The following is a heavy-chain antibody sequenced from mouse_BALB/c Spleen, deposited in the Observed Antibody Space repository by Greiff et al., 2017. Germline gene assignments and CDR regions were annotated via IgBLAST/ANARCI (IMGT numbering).Heavy chain of an antibody. CDR2: ISYDGSN. CDR3: AREEYGNYRFAY. CDR1: GYSITSGYY. V-gene: IGHV3-6*02. J-gene: IGHJ3*01. D-gene: IGHD2-10*02. Sequence: EVHLVESGPGLVKPSQSLSLTCSVTGYSITSGYYWNWIRQFPGNKLEWMGSISYDGSNNYNPSLKNRISITRDTSKNQFFLKLNSVTTEDTATYYCAREEYGNYRFAYGGQGTLGTVSA.